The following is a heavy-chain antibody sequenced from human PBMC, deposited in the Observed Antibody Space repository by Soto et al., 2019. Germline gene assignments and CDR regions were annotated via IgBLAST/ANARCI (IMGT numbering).Heavy chain of an antibody. Sequence: QLQLQESGPGLVKPSETLSLTCTVSGGSISSSSYYWGWIRQPPGKGLEWIGSIYYSGSTYYNPSLKSRVTISVDTSKTQFSLKLSSVTAADTAVYYCARRDFWSGENRIDYWGQGTLVTVSS. CDR1: GGSISSSSYY. CDR3: ARRDFWSGENRIDY. J-gene: IGHJ4*02. CDR2: IYYSGST. D-gene: IGHD3-3*01. V-gene: IGHV4-39*01.